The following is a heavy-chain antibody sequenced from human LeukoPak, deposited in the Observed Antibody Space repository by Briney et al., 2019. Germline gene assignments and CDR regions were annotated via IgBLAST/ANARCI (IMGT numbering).Heavy chain of an antibody. CDR2: ISSSGSTI. CDR3: ASPLRHYYYGSGSYWVDV. CDR1: GFTFSSYE. D-gene: IGHD3-10*01. V-gene: IGHV3-48*03. Sequence: PGGSLRLSCAASGFTFSSYEMNWVRQAPGKGLEWVSYISSSGSTIYYADSVKGRFTISRDNAKNSLYLQMNSLRAEDTAVYYCASPLRHYYYGSGSYWVDVWGKGTTVTISS. J-gene: IGHJ6*04.